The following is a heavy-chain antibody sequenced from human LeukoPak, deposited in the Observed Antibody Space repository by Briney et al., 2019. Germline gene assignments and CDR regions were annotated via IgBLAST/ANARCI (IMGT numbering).Heavy chain of an antibody. CDR2: IYTSGST. Sequence: SETLFLTCTVSGGSISSYYWSWIRQPAGKGLEWIGRIYTSGSTNYNPSLKSRVTMSVDTSKNQFSLKLSSVTAADTAVYYCASDYDFWSGYHINGRFDYWGQGTLVTVSS. CDR1: GGSISSYY. D-gene: IGHD3-3*01. J-gene: IGHJ4*02. V-gene: IGHV4-4*07. CDR3: ASDYDFWSGYHINGRFDY.